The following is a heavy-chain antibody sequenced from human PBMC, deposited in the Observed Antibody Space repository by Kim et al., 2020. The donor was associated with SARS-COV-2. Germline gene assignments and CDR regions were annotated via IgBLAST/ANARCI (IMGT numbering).Heavy chain of an antibody. CDR2: ISWNSGSI. D-gene: IGHD3-9*01. CDR1: GFTFDDYA. CDR3: AKDIGYYDILTGCDY. J-gene: IGHJ4*02. Sequence: GGSLRLSCAASGFTFDDYAMRWVRQAPGKGLEWVSGISWNSGSIGYADSVKGRFTISRDNAKNSLYLQMNSLRAEDTALYYCAKDIGYYDILTGCDYWGQGTLVTVSS. V-gene: IGHV3-9*01.